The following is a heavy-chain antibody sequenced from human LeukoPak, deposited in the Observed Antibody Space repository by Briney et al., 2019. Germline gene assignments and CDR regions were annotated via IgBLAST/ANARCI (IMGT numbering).Heavy chain of an antibody. J-gene: IGHJ4*02. D-gene: IGHD6-19*01. CDR1: GFTFSSYA. V-gene: IGHV3-23*01. CDR2: ISGSSGST. Sequence: PGGSLRLSCAASGFTFSSYAMSWVRQAPGKGLEWVSAISGSSGSTYYADSVKGRFTISRDNSKNTLYLQMNSLRAEDTAVYYCAKLGAVAGKGGWGYWGQGTLVTVSS. CDR3: AKLGAVAGKGGWGY.